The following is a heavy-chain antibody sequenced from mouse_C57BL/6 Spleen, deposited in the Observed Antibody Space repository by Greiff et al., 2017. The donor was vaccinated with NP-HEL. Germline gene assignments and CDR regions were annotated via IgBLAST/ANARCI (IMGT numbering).Heavy chain of an antibody. CDR2: IHPNSGST. J-gene: IGHJ1*03. CDR3: ARWGLDWGDWYFDV. D-gene: IGHD4-1*01. Sequence: QVHVKQPGAELVKPGASVKLSCKASGYTFTSYWMHWVKQRPGQGLEWIGMIHPNSGSTNYNEKFKSKATLTVDKSSSTAYMQLSSLTSEDSAVYYCARWGLDWGDWYFDVWGTGTTVTVSS. CDR1: GYTFTSYW. V-gene: IGHV1-64*01.